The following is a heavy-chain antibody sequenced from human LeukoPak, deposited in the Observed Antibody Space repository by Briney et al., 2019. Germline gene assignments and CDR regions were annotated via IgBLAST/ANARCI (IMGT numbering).Heavy chain of an antibody. D-gene: IGHD3-22*01. V-gene: IGHV4-59*01. CDR3: ARDLAAGYHDSSGYYYYYYYYMDV. CDR1: GGSISSYY. Sequence: SETLSLTCTVSGGSISSYYWSWIRQPPGKGLEWIGYIYYSGSTNYNPSLKSRVTISVDTSKNQFSLKLSSVTAADTAVYYCARDLAAGYHDSSGYYYYYYYYMDVWGKGTTVTVSS. CDR2: IYYSGST. J-gene: IGHJ6*03.